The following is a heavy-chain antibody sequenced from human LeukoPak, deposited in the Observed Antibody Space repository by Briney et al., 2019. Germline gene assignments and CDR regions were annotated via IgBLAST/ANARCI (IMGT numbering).Heavy chain of an antibody. J-gene: IGHJ5*02. CDR2: IYYTGST. V-gene: IGHV4-59*08. CDR1: GGSIGSYY. CDR3: ARVNIVVVIANWFDP. Sequence: SETLSLTCTVSGGSIGSYYWSWIRQSPGKGLDWIGYIYYTGSTDYNPSLKSRVTISVDTSKNQFSLKLTSVTAPDTAVYYCARVNIVVVIANWFDPWGQGTLVTVSS. D-gene: IGHD2-21*01.